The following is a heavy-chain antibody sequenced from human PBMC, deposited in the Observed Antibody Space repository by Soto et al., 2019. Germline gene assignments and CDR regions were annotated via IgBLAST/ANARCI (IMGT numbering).Heavy chain of an antibody. CDR2: ISYDGSNK. CDR3: ARYDVWSCYYVPRYYYYGMDV. J-gene: IGHJ6*02. Sequence: PGASLTLSCAASGFTFSSYGMNWLRQAPGKGLEWVAVISYDGSNKYYADSVKGRFTISIDNSKNTLYLQMNSLRAEDTAVYYCARYDVWSCYYVPRYYYYGMDVWGQGTTVTVSS. V-gene: IGHV3-30*03. D-gene: IGHD3-3*01. CDR1: GFTFSSYG.